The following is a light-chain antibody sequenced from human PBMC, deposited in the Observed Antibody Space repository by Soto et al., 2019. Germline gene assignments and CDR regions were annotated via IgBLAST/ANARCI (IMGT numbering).Light chain of an antibody. Sequence: EIVLTQSPGTLSLSPGERATLSCRASQSVSSSFLAWYQQKPGQAPRLLIYGASSRATGIPDRFSGSGSGTDFPLTISRLEPEDFAVYYCQQYDSSPSTFGPGTKVDI. CDR2: GAS. J-gene: IGKJ3*01. CDR1: QSVSSSF. V-gene: IGKV3-20*01. CDR3: QQYDSSPST.